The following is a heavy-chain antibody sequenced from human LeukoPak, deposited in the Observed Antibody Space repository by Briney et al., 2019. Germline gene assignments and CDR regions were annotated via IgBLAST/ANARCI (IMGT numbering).Heavy chain of an antibody. Sequence: GGSLRLSCAASGFTFSNASMSWVRQAPWKGLEWVSIISGSGGGTYYADSVKGRFTISRDNSKNTLYLQMNSLRAEDTAVYYCAKVSSGWPLSAFDIWGQGTMVTVSS. J-gene: IGHJ3*02. CDR3: AKVSSGWPLSAFDI. V-gene: IGHV3-23*01. CDR1: GFTFSNAS. D-gene: IGHD6-19*01. CDR2: ISGSGGGT.